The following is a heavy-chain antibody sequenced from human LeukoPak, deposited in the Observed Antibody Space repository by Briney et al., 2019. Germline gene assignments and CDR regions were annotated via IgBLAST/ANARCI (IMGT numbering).Heavy chain of an antibody. D-gene: IGHD6-19*01. J-gene: IGHJ6*03. Sequence: SQTLSLTCTVSGGSISSGSYYWSWIRQPAGKGLEWIGRIYTSGSTNYNPSLKSRVTISVDTSNNQYSLKLSSVTAADTAVYYCARVRVAGTNYMDVWGKGTTVTVSS. CDR2: IYTSGST. CDR1: GGSISSGSYY. CDR3: ARVRVAGTNYMDV. V-gene: IGHV4-61*02.